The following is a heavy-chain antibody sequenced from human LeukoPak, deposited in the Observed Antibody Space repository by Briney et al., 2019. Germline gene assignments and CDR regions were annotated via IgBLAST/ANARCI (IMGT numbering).Heavy chain of an antibody. V-gene: IGHV3-7*03. CDR2: IKQDGSEK. J-gene: IGHJ4*02. CDR3: ARDVPVAGLDY. CDR1: GFTLSSYW. D-gene: IGHD6-19*01. Sequence: SGGSPRLSCAASGFTLSSYWISWVRQAPGKGLEWVAKIKQDGSEKYYVDSVKGRFTISRDNAKNSLYLQMNSVRVEDTAVYYCARDVPVAGLDYWGQGTLVTVSS.